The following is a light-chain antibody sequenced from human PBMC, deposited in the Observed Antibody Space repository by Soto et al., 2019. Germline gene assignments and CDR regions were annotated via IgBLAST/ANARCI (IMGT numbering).Light chain of an antibody. J-gene: IGLJ1*01. CDR1: SSDVGSYNS. Sequence: QSALTQPPSVSGSPGQSVTISCTGTSSDVGSYNSVSWYQQHPGTVPKLMIYEVTNRRSGVPDRFSGSRSGNTASLTISGLQAEDEADYYCSSYTTSNTYVFGTGTKLTVL. CDR3: SSYTTSNTYV. CDR2: EVT. V-gene: IGLV2-18*02.